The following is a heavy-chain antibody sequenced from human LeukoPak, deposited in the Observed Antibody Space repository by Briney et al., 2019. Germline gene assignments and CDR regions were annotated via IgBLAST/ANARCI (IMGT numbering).Heavy chain of an antibody. J-gene: IGHJ6*03. D-gene: IGHD5-18*01. Sequence: SETLSLTCTVSGGSISSGSYYWSWIRQPAGKGLEWIGRIYTSGSTNYNPSLKSRVTISVDTSKNQFSLKLSSVTAADTAVYYCARERGGYSYGYGTGYYYMDVWGKGTTVTISS. CDR2: IYTSGST. CDR1: GGSISSGSYY. CDR3: ARERGGYSYGYGTGYYYMDV. V-gene: IGHV4-61*02.